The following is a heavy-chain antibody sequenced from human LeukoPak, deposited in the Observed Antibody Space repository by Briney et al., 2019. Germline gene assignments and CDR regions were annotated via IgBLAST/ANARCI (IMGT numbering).Heavy chain of an antibody. CDR3: ASKDYYYMDV. Sequence: ASVKVSCKASGYTFTSYYMHWVRQAPGQGLEWMGIINPSGGSTSYAQKFQGRVTMTRDTSISTAYMELSRLRSDDTAVYYCASKDYYYMDVWGKGTTVTVSS. V-gene: IGHV1-46*01. CDR2: INPSGGST. J-gene: IGHJ6*03. CDR1: GYTFTSYY.